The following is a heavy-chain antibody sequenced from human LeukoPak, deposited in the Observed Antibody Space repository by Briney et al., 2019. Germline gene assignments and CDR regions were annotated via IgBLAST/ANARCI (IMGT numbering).Heavy chain of an antibody. CDR3: ARDRNYDILTGYYYGMDV. Sequence: PSETLSPTCTVSGGSISSGGYYWSWIRQHPGKGLEWIGYIYYSGSTYYNPSLKSRVTISVDTSKNQFSLKLSSVTAADTAVYYCARDRNYDILTGYYYGMDVWGQGTTVTVSS. D-gene: IGHD3-9*01. V-gene: IGHV4-31*03. CDR2: IYYSGST. J-gene: IGHJ6*02. CDR1: GGSISSGGYY.